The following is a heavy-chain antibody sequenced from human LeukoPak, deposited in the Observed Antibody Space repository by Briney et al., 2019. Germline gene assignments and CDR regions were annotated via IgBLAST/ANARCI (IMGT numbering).Heavy chain of an antibody. CDR2: ISSSSSYI. V-gene: IGHV3-21*01. D-gene: IGHD7-27*01. CDR1: GFTFSSYS. Sequence: PGGPLRLSCADSGFTFSSYSMNWVRQAPGKGLEWVSSISSSSSYIYYADSGQGPFPLSRDNAKNSLYLQMNSLRADDTAVYYCARRNWGEGIYYFDYWGQGTLVTVSS. CDR3: ARRNWGEGIYYFDY. J-gene: IGHJ4*02.